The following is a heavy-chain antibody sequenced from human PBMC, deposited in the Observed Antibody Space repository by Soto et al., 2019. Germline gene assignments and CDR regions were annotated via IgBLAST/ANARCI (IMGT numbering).Heavy chain of an antibody. J-gene: IGHJ6*02. CDR3: ADSTGRYYYYGMDV. D-gene: IGHD4-4*01. Sequence: SGGSLRLSCAASGFTVSSNYMSWVRQAPGKGLEWVSVIYSGGSTYYADSVKGRFTISRDNSKNTLYLQMNSLRAEDTAVYYCADSTGRYYYYGMDVWGQGTTVTVSS. V-gene: IGHV3-53*01. CDR2: IYSGGST. CDR1: GFTVSSNY.